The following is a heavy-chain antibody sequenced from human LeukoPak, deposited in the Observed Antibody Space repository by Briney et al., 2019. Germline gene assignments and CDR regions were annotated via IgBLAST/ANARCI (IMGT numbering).Heavy chain of an antibody. J-gene: IGHJ6*03. CDR2: ISYDESDK. V-gene: IGHV3-30*03. CDR3: ARDLVVPAASLGYMDV. CDR1: GFTLSNYG. Sequence: PGGSLRLSCADSGFTLSNYGMHWVRQAPGKGLEWVAVISYDESDKYYADSVKGRFTISRDNAKNSLYLQMNSLRAEDTAVYYCARDLVVPAASLGYMDVWGKGTTVTVSS. D-gene: IGHD2-2*01.